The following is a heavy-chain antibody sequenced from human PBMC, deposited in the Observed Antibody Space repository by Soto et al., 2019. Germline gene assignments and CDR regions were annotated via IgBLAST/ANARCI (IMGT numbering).Heavy chain of an antibody. D-gene: IGHD3-3*01. J-gene: IGHJ6*02. V-gene: IGHV3-15*01. CDR1: GFTFSNAW. CDR2: IKSKTDGGTT. CDR3: TTDLGNKYYDFWSGYLHYYYGMDV. Sequence: GGSLRLSCAASGFTFSNAWMSWVRQAPGKGLEWVGRIKSKTDGGTTDYAAPVKGRFTISRDDSKNTLYLQMNSLKTEDTAVYYCTTDLGNKYYDFWSGYLHYYYGMDVWGQGTTVTVSS.